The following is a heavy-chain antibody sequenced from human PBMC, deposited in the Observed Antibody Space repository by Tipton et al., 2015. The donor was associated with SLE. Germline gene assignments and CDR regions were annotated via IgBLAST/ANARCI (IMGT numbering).Heavy chain of an antibody. J-gene: IGHJ4*02. CDR1: GFTFSNAW. D-gene: IGHD4-11*01. Sequence: GSLRLSCAASGFTFSNAWMSWVRQAPGKGLELVGRIKSKTDGGTTDYTGALKGRFSISRDNSKNTLYLQMNSLRAEDTAVYYCAKVTVTTDGLGDYWGQGTLVTVSS. CDR2: IKSKTDGGTT. CDR3: AKVTVTTDGLGDY. V-gene: IGHV3-15*01.